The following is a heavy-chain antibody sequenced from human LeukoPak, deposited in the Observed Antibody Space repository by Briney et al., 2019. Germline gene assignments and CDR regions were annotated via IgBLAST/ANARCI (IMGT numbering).Heavy chain of an antibody. Sequence: SLRLSCAASGFTFDDYAMHWVRQAPGKGLEWVSGISWNSGSISYADSVKGRFTISRDNAKNSLYLQVNSLRAEDTALYYCAKDRAGGSGSFFDYWGQGTLVTVSS. CDR2: ISWNSGSI. V-gene: IGHV3-9*01. CDR3: AKDRAGGSGSFFDY. J-gene: IGHJ4*02. D-gene: IGHD1-26*01. CDR1: GFTFDDYA.